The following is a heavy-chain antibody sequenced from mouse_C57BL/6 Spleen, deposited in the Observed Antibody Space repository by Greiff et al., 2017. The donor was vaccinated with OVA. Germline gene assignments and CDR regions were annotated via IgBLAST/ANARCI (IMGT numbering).Heavy chain of an antibody. CDR1: GYAFSSYW. D-gene: IGHD1-1*01. Sequence: QVQLQQSGAELVKPGASVKISCKASGYAFSSYWMHWVKQRPGQGLEWIGQIYPGDGDTNYNGKFKGKATLTADKSSNTAYLQLSSLTSEDSAVFVSARSEGNYGSSLSSCFDYWGQGTLVTVSA. CDR3: ARSEGNYGSSLSSCFDY. J-gene: IGHJ3*01. CDR2: IYPGDGDT. V-gene: IGHV1-80*01.